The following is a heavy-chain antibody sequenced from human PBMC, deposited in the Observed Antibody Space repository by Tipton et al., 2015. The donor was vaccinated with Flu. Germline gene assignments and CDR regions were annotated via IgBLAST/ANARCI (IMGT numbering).Heavy chain of an antibody. CDR2: ISAYTGDT. J-gene: IGHJ6*02. CDR1: GYTFNTYG. D-gene: IGHD3-10*01. CDR3: ARELVQGAVSRYTGMDV. Sequence: QLVQSGPEVKKPGASVKVSCKASGYTFNTYGITWVRQAPGQGLEWMGWISAYTGDTNYAQKVRGRVTMTTDTSTSTAYLEVTSLTSDDTAVYFCARELVQGAVSRYTGMDVWGQGTTAIVSS. V-gene: IGHV1-18*04.